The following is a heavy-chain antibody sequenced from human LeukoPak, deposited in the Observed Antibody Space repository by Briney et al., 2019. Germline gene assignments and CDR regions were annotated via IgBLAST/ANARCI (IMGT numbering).Heavy chain of an antibody. J-gene: IGHJ4*02. CDR2: ILYDGSNK. D-gene: IGHD1-26*01. CDR3: AKASNGGSYYGVIIDY. V-gene: IGHV3-30*18. Sequence: PRRSLRLSCAAPGFTFTTYGMHWVRQAPGKGLGWVAAILYDGSNKYYTDSVKGRFTISRDNSKNTLYLQMNSLRAEDTAVYYCAKASNGGSYYGVIIDYWGQGTLVTVSS. CDR1: GFTFTTYG.